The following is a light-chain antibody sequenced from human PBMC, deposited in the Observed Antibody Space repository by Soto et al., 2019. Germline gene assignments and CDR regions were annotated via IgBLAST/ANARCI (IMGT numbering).Light chain of an antibody. CDR3: QKRSNWPIT. CDR1: QSVSSY. CDR2: DAS. Sequence: DIVLTQSPGTLSLSPGAIATLSCRASQSVSSYLAWYQQKTGQAPRLLIYDASNRATGIPDRLSGSGSGTDLNLTISRLEPEDFAVYYCQKRSNWPITCGQGTRLEIK. V-gene: IGKV3-11*01. J-gene: IGKJ5*01.